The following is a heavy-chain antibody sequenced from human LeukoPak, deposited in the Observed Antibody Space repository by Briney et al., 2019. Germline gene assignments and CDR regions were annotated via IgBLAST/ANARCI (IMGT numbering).Heavy chain of an antibody. V-gene: IGHV4-59*01. J-gene: IGHJ4*02. CDR2: IYYSGST. CDR1: GGSISSYY. D-gene: IGHD3-22*01. Sequence: SETLSLTCTVSGGSISSYYWSWIRQPPGKGLEWIGYIYYSGSTNYNPSLKSRVTISVDTSKNQFSLKPSSVTAADTAVYYCARTGYYDSRRRYFDYWGQGTLVTVSS. CDR3: ARTGYYDSRRRYFDY.